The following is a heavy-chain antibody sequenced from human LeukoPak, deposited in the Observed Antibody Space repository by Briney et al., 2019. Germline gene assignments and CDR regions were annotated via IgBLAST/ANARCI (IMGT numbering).Heavy chain of an antibody. V-gene: IGHV3-30*02. CDR3: EKHKYDDILTGPRTLDY. Sequence: GGALRLSCAASGFTFSSYGMHWVRPAPRKRLGWVAYIRSDGSNKYYADSVKGRFTISRDNFHNTLYLQMDRLRAVGTAVSYCEKHKYDDILTGPRTLDYWGQGTLVTVSS. D-gene: IGHD3-9*01. J-gene: IGHJ4*02. CDR1: GFTFSSYG. CDR2: IRSDGSNK.